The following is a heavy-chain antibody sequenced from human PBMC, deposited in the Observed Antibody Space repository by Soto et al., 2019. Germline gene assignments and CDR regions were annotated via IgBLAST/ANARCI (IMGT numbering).Heavy chain of an antibody. D-gene: IGHD6-19*01. CDR3: AKISGWHAFDY. V-gene: IGHV3-23*01. CDR2: ITGSGTNI. CDR1: GFTFSTFA. Sequence: EVQLLESGGGLVQPGGSLRLSCAASGFTFSTFAMSWFRQAPGKGLEWVAGITGSGTNIYHTDSVKGRFTISRDNSKNTLYLQMNSLRAEDSAIYYCAKISGWHAFDYWGQGSLVTVSS. J-gene: IGHJ4*02.